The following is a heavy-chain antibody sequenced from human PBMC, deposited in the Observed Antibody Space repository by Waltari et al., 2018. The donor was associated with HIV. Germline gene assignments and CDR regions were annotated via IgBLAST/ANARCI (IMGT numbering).Heavy chain of an antibody. CDR3: ARGGASTTPRDYNYYGLDV. Sequence: QVELVQSGAEVKKPGASVKGSCKASGYTFTDNYLHWVRQAPGHGLEWMGWINPKSGGTKHAQKFQGRVTMTRDTSMSTVYMEVSRLTSDDTAVYYCARGGASTTPRDYNYYGLDVWGQGTTVTVSS. J-gene: IGHJ6*02. CDR1: GYTFTDNY. D-gene: IGHD2-2*01. CDR2: INPKSGGT. V-gene: IGHV1-2*02.